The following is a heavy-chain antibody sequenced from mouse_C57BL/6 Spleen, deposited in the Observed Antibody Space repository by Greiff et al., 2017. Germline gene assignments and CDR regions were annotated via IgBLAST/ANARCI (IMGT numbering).Heavy chain of an antibody. V-gene: IGHV1-82*01. CDR2: IYPGDGDT. CDR1: GYAFSSSW. Sequence: QVQLQQSGPELVKPGASVKISCKASGYAFSSSWMNWVKQRPGKGLEWIGRIYPGDGDTNYNGKFKGKATLTADKSSSTAYMQLSSLTSENSAVYFGTSGGYFAMGDWGQGTSVTVST. J-gene: IGHJ4*01. CDR3: TSGGYFAMGD.